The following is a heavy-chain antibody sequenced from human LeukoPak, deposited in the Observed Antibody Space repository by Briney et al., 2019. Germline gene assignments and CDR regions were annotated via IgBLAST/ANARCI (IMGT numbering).Heavy chain of an antibody. CDR2: ISASGGTT. V-gene: IGHV3-23*01. CDR3: AKGEAAAIFGMDV. D-gene: IGHD6-13*01. Sequence: GGSLRLSCAASGFTFSTYAMSWVRQAPGKGLEWVSGISASGGTTYYADSVKGRFTISRDNPKHTLYLQMNSLRAEDTAVYYCAKGEAAAIFGMDVWGQGTTVTVSS. CDR1: GFTFSTYA. J-gene: IGHJ6*02.